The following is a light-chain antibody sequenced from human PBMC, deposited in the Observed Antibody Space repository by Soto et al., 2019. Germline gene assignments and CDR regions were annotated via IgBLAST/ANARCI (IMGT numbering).Light chain of an antibody. CDR1: SSDVGGYNY. CDR3: SSYTTSNTRQIV. V-gene: IGLV2-14*03. Sequence: QSALTQPASVSGSPGQSITISCTGTSSDVGGYNYVSWYQHHPGKAPKLLIYDVSNRPSGVSNRFSGSKSDNTASLTISGLQPEDEADYYCSSYTTSNTRQIVFGTGTKSPS. CDR2: DVS. J-gene: IGLJ1*01.